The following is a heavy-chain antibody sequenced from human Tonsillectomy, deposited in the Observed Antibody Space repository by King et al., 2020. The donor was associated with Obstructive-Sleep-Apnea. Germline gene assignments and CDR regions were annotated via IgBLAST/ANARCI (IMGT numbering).Heavy chain of an antibody. CDR3: ARSSITMVRGVIRGDP. V-gene: IGHV5-10-1*01. Sequence: QLVQSGAEVKKPGEALRISCKGSGYSFTSYWISWVRQMPGKGLELMGRIDPSDSYTNYSPSFQGHVTISAEKSISTAYLQWGSLKASDTAMYYCARSSITMVRGVIRGDPWGQGTLVTVSS. CDR1: GYSFTSYW. CDR2: IDPSDSYT. D-gene: IGHD3-10*01. J-gene: IGHJ5*02.